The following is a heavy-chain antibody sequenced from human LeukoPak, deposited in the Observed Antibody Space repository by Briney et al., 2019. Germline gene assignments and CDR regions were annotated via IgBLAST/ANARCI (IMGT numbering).Heavy chain of an antibody. J-gene: IGHJ4*02. CDR3: ARAAGAPGGSFFDY. CDR2: INPSSGAT. D-gene: IGHD6-13*01. Sequence: ASVKVSCKASGYTLARYYMHWVRQAPGQGLEWMGIINPSSGATNNAQKFQGRVTMTRDTSTSTVYMELSSLRSEDTAIYYCARAAGAPGGSFFDYWGRGTLVTVSS. CDR1: GYTLARYY. V-gene: IGHV1-46*01.